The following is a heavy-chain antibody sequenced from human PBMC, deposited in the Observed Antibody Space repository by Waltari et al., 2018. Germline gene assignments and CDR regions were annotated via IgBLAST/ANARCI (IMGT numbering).Heavy chain of an antibody. D-gene: IGHD4-17*01. J-gene: IGHJ5*02. Sequence: QVQLQESGPGLVKPSENLSLACAVSGYSISSGYYWGWIRQPPGQGLEWSGSIYHSGSTSYNPSLKSRVTISVDTPKSQSSLKLRSVTAADTAVYYCARRDYGGNWFDPWGQGTLLTVSS. CDR2: IYHSGST. CDR1: GYSISSGYY. CDR3: ARRDYGGNWFDP. V-gene: IGHV4-38-2*01.